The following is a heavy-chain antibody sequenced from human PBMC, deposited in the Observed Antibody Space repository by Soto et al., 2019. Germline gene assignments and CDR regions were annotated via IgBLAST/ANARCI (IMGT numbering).Heavy chain of an antibody. CDR3: AKTLDYYDSSGYYDY. Sequence: AGGSLRLSCAASGFSFSSYAMTWVRQAPGRGLEWVSAISGSGGSTYYADSVKGRFTISRDNSKNTLYLQMNSLRAEDTAVYYCAKTLDYYDSSGYYDYWGQGTLVTVS. D-gene: IGHD3-22*01. CDR2: ISGSGGST. CDR1: GFSFSSYA. J-gene: IGHJ4*02. V-gene: IGHV3-23*01.